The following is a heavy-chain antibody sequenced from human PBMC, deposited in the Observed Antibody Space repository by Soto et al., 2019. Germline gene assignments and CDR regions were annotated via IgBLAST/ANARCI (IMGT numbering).Heavy chain of an antibody. CDR1: GFTFSSYG. J-gene: IGHJ4*02. V-gene: IGHV3-33*01. CDR2: IWYDGSNK. CDR3: ARDEEEQLWGD. D-gene: IGHD7-27*01. Sequence: QVQLVESGGGVVQPGRSLRLSCAASGFTFSSYGMHWVRQAPGKGLEWVAVIWYDGSNKYYADSVEGRFTISRDNSKNTLYLQMNCLRAEDTAVYYCARDEEEQLWGDWGQGTLVTVSS.